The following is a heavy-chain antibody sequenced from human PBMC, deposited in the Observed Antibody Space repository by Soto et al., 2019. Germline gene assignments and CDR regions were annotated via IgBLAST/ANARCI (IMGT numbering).Heavy chain of an antibody. CDR3: ARVVAGGWFDP. CDR2: IGTAGAT. CDR1: GFTFSSYD. V-gene: IGHV3-13*01. J-gene: IGHJ5*02. Sequence: GGSLRLSCAASGFTFSSYDMHWVRQATGKGLEWVSAIGTAGATYYPGSVKGRFTISRENAKNSLYLQMNSLRAGDTAVYYCARVVAGGWFDPWGQGTLVTVSS. D-gene: IGHD5-12*01.